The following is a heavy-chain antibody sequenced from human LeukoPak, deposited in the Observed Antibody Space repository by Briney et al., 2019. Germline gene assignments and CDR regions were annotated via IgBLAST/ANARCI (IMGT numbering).Heavy chain of an antibody. CDR3: AKKIDSGSYPLDY. D-gene: IGHD3-10*01. CDR2: ISYEGSNK. CDR1: GFTLSSYA. V-gene: IGHV3-30*07. Sequence: GRSLRLSCAASGFTLSSYAMHWVRQAPGKGLEWVAGISYEGSNKYYADSVRGRFTISRDNSKSTLYLQMTSLRAEDTGVYYCAKKIDSGSYPLDYWGQGTLVTISS. J-gene: IGHJ4*02.